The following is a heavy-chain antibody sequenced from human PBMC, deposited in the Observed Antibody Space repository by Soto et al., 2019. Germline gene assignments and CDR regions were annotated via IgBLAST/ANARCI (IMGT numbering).Heavy chain of an antibody. J-gene: IGHJ5*02. CDR3: ARDAFHQLPPQGWWFDP. V-gene: IGHV1-69*04. CDR2: IIPILGIA. Sequence: SVKVSCKASGGTFSSYTISRVRQAPGQGLEWMGRIIPILGIANYAQKFQGRVTITADKSTSTAYMELSSLRSEDTAVYYCARDAFHQLPPQGWWFDPWGQGTLVTVSS. CDR1: GGTFSSYT. D-gene: IGHD2-2*01.